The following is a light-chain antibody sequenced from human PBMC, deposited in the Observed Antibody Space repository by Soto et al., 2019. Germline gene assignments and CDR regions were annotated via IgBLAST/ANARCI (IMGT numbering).Light chain of an antibody. J-gene: IGLJ1*01. CDR3: SSYTSSSFGV. V-gene: IGLV2-14*01. Sequence: QSALTQPASVSGSPGQSITISCTGTSSDVGGYNYVSWYQQHPGKAPKLMIYDVSNRPSGVSNHFSGSKSGNTASLTISGLQAEDEADYYCSSYTSSSFGVFGTGTKLTVL. CDR1: SSDVGGYNY. CDR2: DVS.